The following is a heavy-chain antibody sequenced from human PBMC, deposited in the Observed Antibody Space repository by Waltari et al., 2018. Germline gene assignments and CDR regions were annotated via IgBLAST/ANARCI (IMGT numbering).Heavy chain of an antibody. V-gene: IGHV1-69*01. Sequence: QVQLVQSGAEVKKPGSSVKVSCKASGGTFSSYAISWVRQAPGQGLEWMGGIIPIFGTAKYAQKFQGRVTITADESTSTAYMELSSLRAEDTAVYYCASAVRKCSGGSCYPTGGGYWGQGTLVTVSS. CDR1: GGTFSSYA. J-gene: IGHJ4*02. CDR2: IIPIFGTA. D-gene: IGHD2-15*01. CDR3: ASAVRKCSGGSCYPTGGGY.